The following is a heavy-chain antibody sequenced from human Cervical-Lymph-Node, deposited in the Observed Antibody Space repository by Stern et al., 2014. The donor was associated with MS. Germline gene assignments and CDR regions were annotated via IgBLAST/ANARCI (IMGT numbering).Heavy chain of an antibody. CDR2: INTNTGNP. Sequence: VQLVQSGSELRKPGASVKVSCKASGYSFNRYAVTWVRQAPGQGLEWLGWINTNTGNPTYAKGFTGRFVFSLDTSVSTTYLHISSLKAEDTAVYYCARDLRDISGYYLDSWGQGSLVTVSS. CDR3: ARDLRDISGYYLDS. V-gene: IGHV7-4-1*02. CDR1: GYSFNRYA. J-gene: IGHJ4*02. D-gene: IGHD3-22*01.